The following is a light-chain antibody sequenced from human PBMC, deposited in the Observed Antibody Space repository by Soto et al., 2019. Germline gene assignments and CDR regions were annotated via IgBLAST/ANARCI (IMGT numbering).Light chain of an antibody. CDR1: QSFCSSY. J-gene: IGKJ4*01. Sequence: EIVLTQSPGTLSLSPGERATLSCRASQSFCSSYLAWYQQKPGQAPRLLIYGASSRATGIPDWFSGSGSGTDFTLTISRLEPEDFAVYYCQQYGSSPGLLTFGGGTKVDIK. CDR3: QQYGSSPGLLT. CDR2: GAS. V-gene: IGKV3-20*01.